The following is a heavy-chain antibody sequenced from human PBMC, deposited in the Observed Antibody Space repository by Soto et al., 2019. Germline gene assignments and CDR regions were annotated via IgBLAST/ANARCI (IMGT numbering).Heavy chain of an antibody. CDR3: ARDRAVDVCLDY. CDR1: GDSVSSNSAA. V-gene: IGHV6-1*01. CDR2: TSYRSQWYN. Sequence: SPTLSLTCAISGDSVSSNSAAWNWIRPSPSRGLEWLGRTSYRSQWYNDYAVSVKSRITINPDTSKNPFSLQPNSVTTAATAVNSGARDRAVDVCLDYWGRGTLLNVFS. D-gene: IGHD5-12*01. J-gene: IGHJ4*02.